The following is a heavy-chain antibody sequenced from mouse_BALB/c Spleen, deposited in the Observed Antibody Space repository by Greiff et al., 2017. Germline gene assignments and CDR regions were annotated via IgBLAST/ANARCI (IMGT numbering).Heavy chain of an antibody. CDR2: IWAGGST. CDR3: ARVPGTRFAY. V-gene: IGHV2-9*02. CDR1: GFSLTSYG. D-gene: IGHD4-1*01. J-gene: IGHJ3*01. Sequence: VKLMESGPGLVAPSQSLSITCTVSGFSLTSYGVHWVRQPPGKGLEWLGVIWAGGSTNYNSALMSRLSISKDNSKSQVFLKMNSLQTDDTAMYYCARVPGTRFAYWGQGTLVTVSA.